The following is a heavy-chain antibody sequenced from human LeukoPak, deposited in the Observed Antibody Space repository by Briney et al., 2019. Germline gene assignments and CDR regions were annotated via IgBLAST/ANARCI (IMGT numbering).Heavy chain of an antibody. CDR3: ARWAVVTANYFDY. CDR2: IYNSGST. Sequence: SETLSLTCTDSGYSISSGYYWGWIRQPPGKGLEWIGNIYNSGSTYYNPSLKSRVTISVDTSKNQFSLKLSSVTAADTAVYYCARWAVVTANYFDYWGQGTLVTVSS. V-gene: IGHV4-38-2*02. J-gene: IGHJ4*02. D-gene: IGHD2-15*01. CDR1: GYSISSGYY.